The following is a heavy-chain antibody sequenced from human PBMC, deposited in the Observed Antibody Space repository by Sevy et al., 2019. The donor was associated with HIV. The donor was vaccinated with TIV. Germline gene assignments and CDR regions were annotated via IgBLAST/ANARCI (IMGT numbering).Heavy chain of an antibody. CDR1: GYSISSDYY. CDR3: ARAIGTQVAGLYYFDY. D-gene: IGHD6-19*01. Sequence: SETLSLTCAVSGYSISSDYYWGWIRQPPGKGLEWIGSIYHSGYSYYNPSLKSRFTISVDTSKNQFSLKLGSVIAADTAVFYCARAIGTQVAGLYYFDYWGQGTLVTVSS. CDR2: IYHSGYS. V-gene: IGHV4-38-2*01. J-gene: IGHJ4*02.